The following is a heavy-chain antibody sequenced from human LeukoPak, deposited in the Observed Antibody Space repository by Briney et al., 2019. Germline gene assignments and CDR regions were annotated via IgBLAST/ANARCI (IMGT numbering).Heavy chain of an antibody. J-gene: IGHJ6*02. CDR3: ARDLPSSLRYFDWLPVYYYYGMDV. CDR1: GYTFTSYY. V-gene: IGHV1-46*01. Sequence: ASVKVSCKASGYTFTSYYMHWVRQAPGQGLEWMGIINPSGGSTSYAQKFQGRVTMTRDTSISTAYMELSRLRSDETAVYYCARDLPSSLRYFDWLPVYYYYGMDVWGQGTTVTVSS. D-gene: IGHD3-9*01. CDR2: INPSGGST.